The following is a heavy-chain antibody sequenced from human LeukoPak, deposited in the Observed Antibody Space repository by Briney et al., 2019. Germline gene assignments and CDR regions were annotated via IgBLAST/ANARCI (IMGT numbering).Heavy chain of an antibody. D-gene: IGHD3-22*01. J-gene: IGHJ4*02. CDR3: AKTFGYDSSGYYSY. Sequence: GGSLRLSCAASGFTFSSYAMSWVRQAPGEGLEWVSAISGSGGSTYYADSVKGRFTISRDNSKNTLYLQMNSLRAEDTAVYYCAKTFGYDSSGYYSYWGQGTLVTVSS. CDR1: GFTFSSYA. CDR2: ISGSGGST. V-gene: IGHV3-23*01.